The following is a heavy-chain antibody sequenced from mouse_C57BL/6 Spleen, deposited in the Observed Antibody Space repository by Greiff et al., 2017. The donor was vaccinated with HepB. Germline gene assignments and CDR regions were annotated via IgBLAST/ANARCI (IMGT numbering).Heavy chain of an antibody. CDR2: IDPSDSYT. CDR3: ARSTGTRGFAY. CDR1: GYTFTSYW. Sequence: QVQLQQPGAELVRPGPSVKLSCKASGYTFTSYWMHWVKQRPGQGLEWIGVIDPSDSYTNYNQKFKGKATLTVDTSSSTAYMQLSSLTSEDSAVYYCARSTGTRGFAYWGQGTLVTVSA. D-gene: IGHD4-1*01. V-gene: IGHV1-59*01. J-gene: IGHJ3*01.